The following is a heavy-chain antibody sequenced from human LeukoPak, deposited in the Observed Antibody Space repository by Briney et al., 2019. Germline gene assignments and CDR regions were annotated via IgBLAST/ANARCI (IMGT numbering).Heavy chain of an antibody. D-gene: IGHD6-13*01. CDR3: ARDLSPWDGSSWSPYYYYYYGMDV. Sequence: GASVKVSCKASGYAFTTYGISWVRQAPGQGLEWMGWISAYNGNTNYAQNLQGRVTMTTDTSTSTAYMELRSLRSEDTAVYYCARDLSPWDGSSWSPYYYYYYGMDVWGQGTTVTVSS. CDR1: GYAFTTYG. V-gene: IGHV1-18*01. CDR2: ISAYNGNT. J-gene: IGHJ6*02.